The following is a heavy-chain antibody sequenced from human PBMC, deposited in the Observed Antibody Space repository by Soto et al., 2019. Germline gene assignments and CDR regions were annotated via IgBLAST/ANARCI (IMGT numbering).Heavy chain of an antibody. V-gene: IGHV4-39*01. D-gene: IGHD3-16*01. Sequence: PSETLSLTCTVSGDSVTRSRYYWGWIRQPPGKGLEWIGSIYYSGSTYYNPSLKSRITISIDTSKNQFSLNMNSMTAADTAVYYCARGGTPIDYWGQGTLVTVSS. CDR2: IYYSGST. CDR1: GDSVTRSRYY. J-gene: IGHJ4*02. CDR3: ARGGTPIDY.